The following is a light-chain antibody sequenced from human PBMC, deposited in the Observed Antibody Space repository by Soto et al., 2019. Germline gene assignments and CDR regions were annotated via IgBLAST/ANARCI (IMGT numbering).Light chain of an antibody. Sequence: DIQMTHSPSSLSASVGDRVTITCRASQSISSYLNWYQQKPGKAPKLLIYAASSLQSGVPSRFSGSGSGTDFTLTISSLQPEDFATYYCQQSYSTPLRVTFGQGTRLEIK. CDR3: QQSYSTPLRVT. J-gene: IGKJ5*01. CDR2: AAS. V-gene: IGKV1-39*01. CDR1: QSISSY.